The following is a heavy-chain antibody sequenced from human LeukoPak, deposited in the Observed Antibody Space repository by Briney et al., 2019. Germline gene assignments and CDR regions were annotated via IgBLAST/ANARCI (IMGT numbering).Heavy chain of an antibody. V-gene: IGHV1-69*05. Sequence: SVKVSCKASGGTFSSYAISWVRQAPGQGLEWMGRITPIFGTANYAQKFQGRVTITTDESTSTAYMELSSLRSEDTAVYYCASTWGSGSYPDYWGAETLVTVSS. CDR2: ITPIFGTA. CDR1: GGTFSSYA. D-gene: IGHD3-10*01. J-gene: IGHJ4*02. CDR3: ASTWGSGSYPDY.